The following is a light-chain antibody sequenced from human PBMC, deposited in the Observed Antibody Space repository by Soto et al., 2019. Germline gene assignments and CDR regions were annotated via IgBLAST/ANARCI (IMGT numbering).Light chain of an antibody. V-gene: IGLV2-18*01. J-gene: IGLJ3*02. CDR3: SLYTSISTVM. CDR2: EVS. CDR1: SSDVGGYNR. Sequence: QSALTQPPSVSGSPGQSVTISCTGPSSDVGGYNRVSWYQQPPGTAPKLIIYEVSNRPSGVPDRFSGSESGNTASLTISGLQAEDEADYYCSLYTSISTVMFGGGTKLTVL.